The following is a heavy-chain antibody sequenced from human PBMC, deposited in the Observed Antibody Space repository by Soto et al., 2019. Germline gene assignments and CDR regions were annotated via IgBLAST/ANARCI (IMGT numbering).Heavy chain of an antibody. CDR2: IHYSGST. V-gene: IGHV4-39*01. CDR3: ARRGFWSGYWYFDY. Sequence: SETLSLTCSVSGESISSSNYYWGWIRQPPGKGLEWIGSIHYSGSTYYNPSLKSRVTISVDTSKNQFSLKLSSVTAADTAVYYCARRGFWSGYWYFDYWGQGTLVTVSS. D-gene: IGHD3-3*01. CDR1: GESISSSNYY. J-gene: IGHJ4*02.